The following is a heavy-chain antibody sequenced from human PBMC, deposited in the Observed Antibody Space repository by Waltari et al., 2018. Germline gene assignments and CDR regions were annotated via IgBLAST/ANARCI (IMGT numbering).Heavy chain of an antibody. CDR2: VYYTGST. D-gene: IGHD3-10*01. CDR3: ARGVGADFDF. Sequence: QLQLQEAGPGLVKPSETLSIICTVSGGSINSSSHYWAWIRQPPGKVLEWIGSVYYTGSTHSNPSLKSRVTISLDMSKNDFSLRLNSATAADTGVYYCARGVGADFDFWGQGTRVTVSS. J-gene: IGHJ4*02. CDR1: GGSINSSSHY. V-gene: IGHV4-39*02.